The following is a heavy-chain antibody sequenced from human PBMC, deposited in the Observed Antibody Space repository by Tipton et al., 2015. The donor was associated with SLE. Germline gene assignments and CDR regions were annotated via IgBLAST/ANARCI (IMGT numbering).Heavy chain of an antibody. CDR2: IYSSGNT. V-gene: IGHV4-39*07. Sequence: TLSLTCTVSGGSISGSSSYWGWIRQPPGKGLEWIGSIYSSGNTYYNPSLKSRVTISVDTSKNQFSLKLSSVTAADTAVYYCARVQAYEGFDPWGQGTLVTVSS. CDR3: ARVQAYEGFDP. J-gene: IGHJ5*02. D-gene: IGHD3-16*01. CDR1: GGSISGSSSY.